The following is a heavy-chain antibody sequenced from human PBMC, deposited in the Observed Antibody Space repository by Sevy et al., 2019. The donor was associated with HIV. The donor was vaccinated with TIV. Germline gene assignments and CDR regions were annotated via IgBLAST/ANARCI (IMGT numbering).Heavy chain of an antibody. CDR3: AKGYYYDSSGYYQNDAFDI. Sequence: GGSLRLSCAASGFTFSSYAMSWVRQAPGKGLEWVSAISVSGGSTYYADSVKGRFTISRENSKNTLYLQMNSLRAEDTAVYYCAKGYYYDSSGYYQNDAFDIWGQGTMVTVSS. V-gene: IGHV3-23*01. CDR1: GFTFSSYA. CDR2: ISVSGGST. J-gene: IGHJ3*02. D-gene: IGHD3-22*01.